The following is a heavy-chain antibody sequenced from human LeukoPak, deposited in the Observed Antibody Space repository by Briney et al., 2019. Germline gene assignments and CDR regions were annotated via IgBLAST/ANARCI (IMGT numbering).Heavy chain of an antibody. J-gene: IGHJ6*03. Sequence: SQTLSLTCSVSDDSITMYYWTWIRQPPGKGLEWIGYVDHTGSTNFNPSLNGRVSISRDTTKNLFSLRLRSVTAADTAVYFCARGRVSSSTWYSTYYYYFYMDVWGKGTTVTISS. V-gene: IGHV4-59*01. CDR1: DDSITMYY. D-gene: IGHD1-1*01. CDR2: VDHTGST. CDR3: ARGRVSSSTWYSTYYYYFYMDV.